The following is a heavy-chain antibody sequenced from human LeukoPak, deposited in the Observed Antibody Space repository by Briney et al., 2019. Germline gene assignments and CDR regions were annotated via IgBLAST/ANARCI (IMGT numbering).Heavy chain of an antibody. CDR2: IYYSGST. V-gene: IGHV4-59*12. CDR3: ARTSSDYDFWSGYYNPSYFDY. CDR1: GGSISSYC. Sequence: SETLSLTCTVSGGSISSYCWSWIRQPPGKGLEWIGYIYYSGSTNYNPSLKSRVTISVDTSKNQFSLKLSSVTAADTAVYYCARTSSDYDFWSGYYNPSYFDYWGQGTLVTVSS. D-gene: IGHD3-3*01. J-gene: IGHJ4*02.